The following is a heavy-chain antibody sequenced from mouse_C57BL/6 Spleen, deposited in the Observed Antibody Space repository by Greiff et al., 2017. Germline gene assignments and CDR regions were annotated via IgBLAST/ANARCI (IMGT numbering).Heavy chain of an antibody. CDR3: APGSSPYAMDY. J-gene: IGHJ4*01. CDR1: GFNIKNTY. CDR2: IDPANGNT. D-gene: IGHD1-1*01. V-gene: IGHV14-3*01. Sequence: VHVKQSVAELVRPGASVKLSCTASGFNIKNTYMHWVKQRPEQGLEWIGRIDPANGNTKYAPKFQGKATITADTSSNTAYLQLSSLTSEDTAIDYCAPGSSPYAMDYWGQGTSVTVSS.